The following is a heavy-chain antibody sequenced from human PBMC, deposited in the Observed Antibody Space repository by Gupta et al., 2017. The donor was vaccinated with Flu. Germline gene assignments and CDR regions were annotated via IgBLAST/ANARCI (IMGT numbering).Heavy chain of an antibody. CDR3: ARDRESDGYNNQNYFDY. V-gene: IGHV1-69*01. CDR2: IIPIFGTA. J-gene: IGHJ4*02. CDR1: A. D-gene: IGHD5-12*01. Sequence: AISWVRQAPGQGLEWMGGIIPIFGTANYAQKFQGRVTITADESTSTAYMELSSLRSEDTAVYYCARDRESDGYNNQNYFDYWGQGTLVTVSS.